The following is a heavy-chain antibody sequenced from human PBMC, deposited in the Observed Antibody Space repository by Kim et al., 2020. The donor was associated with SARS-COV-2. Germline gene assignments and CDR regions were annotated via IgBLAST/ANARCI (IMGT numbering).Heavy chain of an antibody. Sequence: AKSVKGRFTISRDNSKNTLYLQVGSLRPDDMAVYYCARDWWRRDESWGPCGYWGQGTLVTVSS. J-gene: IGHJ4*02. D-gene: IGHD2-15*01. V-gene: IGHV3-64*01. CDR3: ARDWWRRDESWGPCGY.